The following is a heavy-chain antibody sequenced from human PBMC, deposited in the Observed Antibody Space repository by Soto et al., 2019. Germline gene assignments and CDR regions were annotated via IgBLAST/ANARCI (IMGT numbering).Heavy chain of an antibody. D-gene: IGHD2-15*01. J-gene: IGHJ4*02. CDR1: SFTFLSYA. Sequence: GGPLNLSCASTSFTFLSYAMKWVFHVLGKCLEWVSGIGTAGDTYYPGSVKGRFTISRENVKNSLYLQMNGLRAGDTAVYYCARGGGYCSTDTCYSSRPGFDYWGQGP. V-gene: IGHV3-13*01. CDR2: IGTAGDT. CDR3: ARGGGYCSTDTCYSSRPGFDY.